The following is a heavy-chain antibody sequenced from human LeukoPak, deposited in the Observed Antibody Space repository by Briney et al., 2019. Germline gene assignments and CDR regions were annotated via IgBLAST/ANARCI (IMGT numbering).Heavy chain of an antibody. D-gene: IGHD3-3*01. CDR2: GTT. CDR3: ARNHDRDVFDI. CDR1: GGSISGYY. J-gene: IGHJ3*02. V-gene: IGHV4-4*07. Sequence: SGTLSLTCSVSGGSISGYYWTWIRQPAGKGLEWIGSGTTNYNPSLKSRVTMSVDRSKNQLSLKLRSVTAADTAVYYCARNHDRDVFDIWGQGTLVTVSS.